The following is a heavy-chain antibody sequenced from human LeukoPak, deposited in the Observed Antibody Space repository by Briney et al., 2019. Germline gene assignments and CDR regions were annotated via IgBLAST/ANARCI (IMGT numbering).Heavy chain of an antibody. CDR2: INTNTGNP. D-gene: IGHD3-3*01. CDR1: GYTFTTYA. Sequence: ASVKVSCKSSGYTFTTYAMNWVRQAPGQGLEWMGWINTNTGNPTYAQGFTGRFVFSLDTSVSTAYLQISSLKAEDTAVYYCARDRTYYDFWSGLLGYCYGMDVWGQGTTVTVSS. J-gene: IGHJ6*02. CDR3: ARDRTYYDFWSGLLGYCYGMDV. V-gene: IGHV7-4-1*02.